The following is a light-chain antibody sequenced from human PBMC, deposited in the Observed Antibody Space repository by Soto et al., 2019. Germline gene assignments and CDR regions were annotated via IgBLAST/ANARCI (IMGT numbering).Light chain of an antibody. Sequence: EIVLTQSPATLSLSPGERATLSCRASQSVSSYLAWYQQKPGQAPRLLIYDASNRATGIPARFSGSGSGTDFTLTITSLQPEDFATYFCQQTYNPPRTFGQGTRL. CDR3: QQTYNPPRT. V-gene: IGKV3-11*01. CDR1: QSVSSY. J-gene: IGKJ1*01. CDR2: DAS.